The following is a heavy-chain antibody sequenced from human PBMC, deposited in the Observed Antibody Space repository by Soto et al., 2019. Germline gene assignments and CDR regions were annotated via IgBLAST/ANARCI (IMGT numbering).Heavy chain of an antibody. J-gene: IGHJ4*02. Sequence: GGSLRLSCAASGFTVSSSYMSWVRQAPGKGLEWVSLIYSGGSSDYADSVKGRFTISRDNSKNTLYLQLNSLRAEDTAVYYCATGYSDSSYFDYWGQGTLVTVSS. CDR1: GFTVSSSY. D-gene: IGHD6-6*01. V-gene: IGHV3-66*01. CDR3: ATGYSDSSYFDY. CDR2: IYSGGSS.